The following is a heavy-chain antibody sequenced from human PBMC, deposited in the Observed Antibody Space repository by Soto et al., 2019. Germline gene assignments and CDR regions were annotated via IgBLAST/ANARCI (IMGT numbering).Heavy chain of an antibody. CDR2: ISGSGGST. V-gene: IGHV3-23*01. Sequence: GGSLRLSCAASGFTFSSYAMSWVRQAPGKGLEWVSAISGSGGSTYYADSVKGRFTISRDNSKNTLYLQMNSLRAEYTAVYYCAKILLGFFCFDYWGQGTLVTVSS. J-gene: IGHJ4*02. D-gene: IGHD3-9*01. CDR1: GFTFSSYA. CDR3: AKILLGFFCFDY.